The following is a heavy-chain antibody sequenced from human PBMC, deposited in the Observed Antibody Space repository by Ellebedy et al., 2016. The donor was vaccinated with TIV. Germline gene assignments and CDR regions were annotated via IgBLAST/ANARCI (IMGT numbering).Heavy chain of an antibody. Sequence: GESLKISCAASGFTVSGNSMSWVRQAPEKGLEWVSVIHGGGSTYYADSVKGRFTISRDDSKNTLYLQMNTLGAEDTAVYYCARVSVAGRGDTDLDYWGQGTLVTVTS. CDR2: IHGGGST. D-gene: IGHD6-19*01. J-gene: IGHJ4*02. CDR1: GFTVSGNS. CDR3: ARVSVAGRGDTDLDY. V-gene: IGHV3-53*01.